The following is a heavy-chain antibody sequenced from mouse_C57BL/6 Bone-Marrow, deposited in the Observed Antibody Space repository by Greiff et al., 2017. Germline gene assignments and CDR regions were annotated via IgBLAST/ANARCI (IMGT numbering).Heavy chain of an antibody. CDR1: GFSFTSYG. CDR3: ARDGSLLRELDY. CDR2: IWSGGST. Sequence: VKLQESGPGLVQPSQSLSITCTVSGFSFTSYGVHWVRQSPGKGLEWLGVIWSGGSTDYTAAFISRLSISKDNSKSQVYFKMNSLQADDTAIYYCARDGSLLRELDYWGQGTTLTVSS. V-gene: IGHV2-2*01. D-gene: IGHD1-1*01. J-gene: IGHJ2*01.